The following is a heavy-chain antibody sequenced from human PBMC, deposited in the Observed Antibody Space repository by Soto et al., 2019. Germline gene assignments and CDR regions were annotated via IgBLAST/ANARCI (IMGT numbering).Heavy chain of an antibody. J-gene: IGHJ6*02. CDR3: ARAGYNAVVDRHFYHYGMDV. V-gene: IGHV1-69*13. CDR1: GGTFSNYA. CDR2: IIPIFGTA. Sequence: SVKVSCKSSGGTFSNYAINWVRQAPGQGLEWMGGIIPIFGTAYYAQKFQGRVTITADESTSTAYMELSSLRSEDTALYYCARAGYNAVVDRHFYHYGMDVWGQGTRVTLSS. D-gene: IGHD2-21*01.